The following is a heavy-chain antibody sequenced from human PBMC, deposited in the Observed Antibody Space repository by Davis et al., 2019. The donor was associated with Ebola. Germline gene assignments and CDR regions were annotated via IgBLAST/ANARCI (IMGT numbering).Heavy chain of an antibody. D-gene: IGHD3-22*01. CDR2: ISSSSSTI. J-gene: IGHJ4*02. V-gene: IGHV3-48*02. CDR1: GFTFSSYS. CDR3: ARVRVNYYDSSLIDY. Sequence: PGGSLRLSCAASGFTFSSYSMNWVRQAPGKGLEWVSYISSSSSTIYYADSVKGRFTISRDNAKNSLYLQMNSLRDEDTAVYYCARVRVNYYDSSLIDYWGQGTLVTVSS.